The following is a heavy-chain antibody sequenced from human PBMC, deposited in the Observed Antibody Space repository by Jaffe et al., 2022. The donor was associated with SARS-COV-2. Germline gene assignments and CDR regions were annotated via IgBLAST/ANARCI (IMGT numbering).Heavy chain of an antibody. Sequence: QVQLVESGGGVVQPGRSLRLSCAASGFTFSSYGMHWVRQAPGKGLEWVAVIWYDGSNKYYADSVKGRFTISRDNSKNTLYLQMNSLRAEDTAVYYCARDSYGTTGWFDPWGQGTLVTVSS. J-gene: IGHJ5*02. V-gene: IGHV3-33*01. CDR2: IWYDGSNK. CDR1: GFTFSSYG. D-gene: IGHD1-7*01. CDR3: ARDSYGTTGWFDP.